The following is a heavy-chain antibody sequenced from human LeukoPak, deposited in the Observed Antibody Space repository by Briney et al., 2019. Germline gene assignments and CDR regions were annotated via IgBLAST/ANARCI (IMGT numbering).Heavy chain of an antibody. J-gene: IGHJ4*02. CDR2: ISSSSNTI. CDR3: ARGYSLFEY. D-gene: IGHD6-13*01. CDR1: GFTVSSYR. V-gene: IGHV3-48*01. Sequence: GGSLRRSCAASGFTVSSYRMNWVRQAPGKGLEWVSHISSSSNTIYYADSVKGRFTISRDNAKNSLYLQMNSLRAEDTAVYYCARGYSLFEYWGQGTLVTVSS.